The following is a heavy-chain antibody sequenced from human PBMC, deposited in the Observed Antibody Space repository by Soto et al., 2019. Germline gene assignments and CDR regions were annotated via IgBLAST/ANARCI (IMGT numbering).Heavy chain of an antibody. Sequence: ASVKVSCKVSGYTLTELSMHWVRQAPGKGLEWMGGFDPEDGETIYAQKFQGRVTMTEDTSTDTAYMELSSLRSEDTAVYYCATEGVVVVAETGAFDIWGQGTMVTVSS. CDR2: FDPEDGET. CDR1: GYTLTELS. J-gene: IGHJ3*02. D-gene: IGHD2-15*01. CDR3: ATEGVVVVAETGAFDI. V-gene: IGHV1-24*01.